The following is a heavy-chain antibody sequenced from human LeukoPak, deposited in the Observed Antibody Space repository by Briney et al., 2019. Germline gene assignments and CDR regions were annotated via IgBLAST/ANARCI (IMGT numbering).Heavy chain of an antibody. CDR3: ARGEWDLLFDY. J-gene: IGHJ4*02. Sequence: SETLSLTCAVYGGSFSGYYWSWIRQPPGKGLEWIGEINHSGSTNYNTSLKSRVTISVDTSKNQFSLKLSSVTAADTAVYYCARGEWDLLFDYWGQGTLVTVSS. CDR1: GGSFSGYY. V-gene: IGHV4-34*01. CDR2: INHSGST. D-gene: IGHD1-26*01.